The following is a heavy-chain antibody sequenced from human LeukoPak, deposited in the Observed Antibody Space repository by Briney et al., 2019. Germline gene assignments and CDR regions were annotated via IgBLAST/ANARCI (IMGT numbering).Heavy chain of an antibody. V-gene: IGHV4-59*11. CDR3: ARDYDFRIGAFDI. CDR1: GGSISSHY. Sequence: PSETLSLTCTVSGGSISSHYWSWIRQPPGKGLEWIGYIYYSGSTNYNPSLKSRVTISVDTSKNQFSQKLSSVTAADTAVYYCARDYDFRIGAFDIWGQGTMVTVSS. D-gene: IGHD3-3*01. J-gene: IGHJ3*02. CDR2: IYYSGST.